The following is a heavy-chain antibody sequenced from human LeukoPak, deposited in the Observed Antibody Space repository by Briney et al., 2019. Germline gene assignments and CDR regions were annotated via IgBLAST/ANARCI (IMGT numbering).Heavy chain of an antibody. J-gene: IGHJ3*02. CDR1: GFTFSSYW. CDR3: ARAATARDAFDI. V-gene: IGHV3-7*03. Sequence: GGSLRLSCAASGFTFSSYWMSWVRQAPGKGLEWVANIKQDGSEKYYVDSVKGRFTISRDNAKKSLYLQMNSLRADDTALYYCARAATARDAFDIWGQGTMVTVSS. CDR2: IKQDGSEK. D-gene: IGHD5-18*01.